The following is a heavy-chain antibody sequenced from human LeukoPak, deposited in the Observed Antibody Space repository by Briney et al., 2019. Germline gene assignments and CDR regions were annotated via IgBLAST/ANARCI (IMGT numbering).Heavy chain of an antibody. D-gene: IGHD2-2*01. CDR2: ISAYNGNT. Sequence: ASVTVSCKASGYTFTGYYMHWVRQAPGQGLEWMGWISAYNGNTNYAQKLQGRVTMTTDTSTSTAYMELRSLRSDDTAVYYCARDHRCSSTSCYLGVYYYYGMDVWGQGTTVTVSS. J-gene: IGHJ6*02. CDR3: ARDHRCSSTSCYLGVYYYYGMDV. V-gene: IGHV1-18*04. CDR1: GYTFTGYY.